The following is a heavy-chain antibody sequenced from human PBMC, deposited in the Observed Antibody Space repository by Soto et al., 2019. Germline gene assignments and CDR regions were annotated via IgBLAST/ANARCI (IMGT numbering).Heavy chain of an antibody. CDR1: GGSFSGYY. V-gene: IGHV4-34*01. CDR3: ARESHDILTGPPWVWYFDL. J-gene: IGHJ2*01. CDR2: INDRGSI. D-gene: IGHD3-9*01. Sequence: QVQLQQWGAGPLSPLETLSLTCGVSGGSFSGYYWAWIRQSPGKGLEWIGEINDRGSINYNPSLKSRVSISVDTSKNHHSLNLRSVTAADTAVYYCARESHDILTGPPWVWYFDLWGRGTLVTVSS.